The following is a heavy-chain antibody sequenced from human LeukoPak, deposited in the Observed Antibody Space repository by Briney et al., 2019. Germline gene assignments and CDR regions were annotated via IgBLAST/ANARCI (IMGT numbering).Heavy chain of an antibody. V-gene: IGHV3-23*01. J-gene: IGHJ4*02. CDR1: GFTFSSYA. D-gene: IGHD2-2*01. CDR3: AKDEGVGIVVVPAAMDY. CDR2: ISGSGGST. Sequence: GGSLRLSCAASGFTFSSYAMSWVRQAPGKGLEWVSAISGSGGSTYYADSVKGRFTISRDNSKNTLYLQMNSLRAEDTAVYYCAKDEGVGIVVVPAAMDYWGQGTLVTVSS.